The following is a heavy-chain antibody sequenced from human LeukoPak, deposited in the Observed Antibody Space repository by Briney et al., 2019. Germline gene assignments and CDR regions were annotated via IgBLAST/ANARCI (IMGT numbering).Heavy chain of an antibody. V-gene: IGHV3-30*04. Sequence: PPQCRTPSWAAAGFTFTSYAMGWVRQAPGNVLGWVALISDEVSNEYYADSVRGRFTISREDCKHTLDLQMNSLRPEDMAIYYCTREVKKRVHGSGRSHWGQGALVTVSS. CDR2: ISDEVSNE. CDR1: GFTFTSYA. CDR3: TREVKKRVHGSGRSH. J-gene: IGHJ4*02. D-gene: IGHD3-10*01.